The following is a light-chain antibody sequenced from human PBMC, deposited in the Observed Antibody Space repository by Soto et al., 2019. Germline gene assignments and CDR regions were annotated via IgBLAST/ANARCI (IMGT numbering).Light chain of an antibody. V-gene: IGKV1-39*01. Sequence: DIQMTQSPSSLSASLEDRVLITCLASQSISNHLNWYQQKPGKAPKLLIFAASSLQSGVPSRFSGSRSGPDFTLTISSLQPEDFATYYCQQSYSSPPTFGQGTKVDIK. J-gene: IGKJ1*01. CDR1: QSISNH. CDR2: AAS. CDR3: QQSYSSPPT.